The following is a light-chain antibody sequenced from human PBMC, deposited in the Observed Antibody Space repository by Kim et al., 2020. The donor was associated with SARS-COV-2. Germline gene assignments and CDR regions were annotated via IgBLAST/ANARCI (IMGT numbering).Light chain of an antibody. CDR1: SSDVGRYNY. V-gene: IGLV2-14*03. CDR3: TSYTSNNTWV. Sequence: QSALTQPASVSGSPGQSITISCTGTSSDVGRYNYVSWYQQHPGNAPKLMIYDVSKRPSGVSNRFSGSKSGNTASLTISGLQAEDEADYYCTSYTSNNTWVFGGGTQLTVL. CDR2: DVS. J-gene: IGLJ3*02.